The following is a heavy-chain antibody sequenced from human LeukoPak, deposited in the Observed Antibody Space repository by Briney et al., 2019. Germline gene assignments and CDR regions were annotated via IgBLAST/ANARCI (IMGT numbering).Heavy chain of an antibody. V-gene: IGHV4-39*07. J-gene: IGHJ4*02. Sequence: SETLSLTCTVSGGSISSSSYYWGWIRQPPGKGLEWIGSIYYSGSTYYNPSLKSRVTISVDRSKNQFSLKLSSVTAADTAVYYCAREYGSGSYSPTSFDYWGQGTLVTVSS. CDR3: AREYGSGSYSPTSFDY. CDR1: GGSISSSSYY. CDR2: IYYSGST. D-gene: IGHD3-10*01.